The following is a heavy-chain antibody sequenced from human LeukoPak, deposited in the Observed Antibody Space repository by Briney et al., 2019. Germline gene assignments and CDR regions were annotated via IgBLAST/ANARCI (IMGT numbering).Heavy chain of an antibody. D-gene: IGHD3-22*01. CDR2: IKQDGSEK. CDR3: ASGGGVVVITQFVY. V-gene: IGHV3-7*01. CDR1: GFTFSSYW. Sequence: GGSLRLSCAASGFTFSSYWMSWVRQAPGKGLEWVANIKQDGSEKYYVDSVKGRFTISRDNAKNSLYLQMNSLRAEDTAVYYCASGGGVVVITQFVYWGQGTLVTVSS. J-gene: IGHJ4*02.